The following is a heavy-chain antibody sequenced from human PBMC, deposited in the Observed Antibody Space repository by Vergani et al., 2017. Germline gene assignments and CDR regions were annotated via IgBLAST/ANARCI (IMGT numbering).Heavy chain of an antibody. CDR2: IYYSGST. D-gene: IGHD1-26*01. CDR3: AAGRYSGSYSAGAFDI. CDR1: GESIRSGSHY. Sequence: QVKLQESGPGLLKPSQTLSLTCTVSGESIRSGSHYWNWIRQPPGKGLEWIGYIYYSGSTNSNPSLKSRVTISVDTSKNQFSLKLRSVTAADTAVDYCAAGRYSGSYSAGAFDIWGQGTMVIVSS. J-gene: IGHJ3*02. V-gene: IGHV4-61*01.